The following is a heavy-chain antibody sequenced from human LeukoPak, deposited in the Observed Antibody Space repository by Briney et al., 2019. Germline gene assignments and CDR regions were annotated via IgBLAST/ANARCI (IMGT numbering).Heavy chain of an antibody. CDR3: ARDDPQTSIAAAPYFDY. V-gene: IGHV4-38-2*02. CDR2: IYHSGST. CDR1: GYSISSGYY. J-gene: IGHJ4*02. Sequence: SETLSLTCTVSGYSISSGYYWGWIRQPPGKGLEWIGSIYHSGSTYYNPSLKSRVTISVGTSKNQFSLKLSSVTAADTAVYYCARDDPQTSIAAAPYFDYWGQGTLVTVSS. D-gene: IGHD6-13*01.